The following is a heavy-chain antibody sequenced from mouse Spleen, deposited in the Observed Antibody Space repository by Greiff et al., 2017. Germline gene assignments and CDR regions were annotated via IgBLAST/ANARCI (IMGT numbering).Heavy chain of an antibody. D-gene: IGHD3-1*01. V-gene: IGHV1-4*01. J-gene: IGHJ4*01. CDR1: GYTFTSYT. CDR3: ARSGPDYYAMDY. Sequence: VQLQQSGAELARPGASVKMSCKASGYTFTSYTMHWVKQRPGQGLEWIGYINPSSGYTNYNQKFKDKATLTADKSSSTAYMQLSSLTSEDSAVYYCARSGPDYYAMDYWGQGTSVTVSS. CDR2: INPSSGYT.